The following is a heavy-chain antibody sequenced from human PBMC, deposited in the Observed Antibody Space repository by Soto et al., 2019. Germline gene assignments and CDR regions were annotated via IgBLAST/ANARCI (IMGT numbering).Heavy chain of an antibody. CDR2: IVVGSGNT. D-gene: IGHD6-19*01. CDR1: GFTFTSSA. V-gene: IGHV1-58*01. CDR3: AADSSGWYVSFDY. Sequence: SVKVSCKASGFTFTSSAVQWVRQARGQRLEWIGWIVVGSGNTNYAQKFQERVTITRDMSTSTAYMELSSLRSEDTAVYYCAADSSGWYVSFDYWGQGTLVTVSS. J-gene: IGHJ4*02.